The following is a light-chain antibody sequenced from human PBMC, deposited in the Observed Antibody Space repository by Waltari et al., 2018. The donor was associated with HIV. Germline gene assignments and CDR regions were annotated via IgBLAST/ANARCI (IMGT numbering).Light chain of an antibody. CDR2: GAS. V-gene: IGKV3-20*01. Sequence: IVLTPYPGTLSLSPGERATLSCRASQSVSSSYLAWYQQKPGQAPRLLIYGASSRATGIPDRFSGSGSGTDFTLTISRLEPEDFAVYYCQQYGSSPWYTFGQGTKLEIK. J-gene: IGKJ2*01. CDR3: QQYGSSPWYT. CDR1: QSVSSSY.